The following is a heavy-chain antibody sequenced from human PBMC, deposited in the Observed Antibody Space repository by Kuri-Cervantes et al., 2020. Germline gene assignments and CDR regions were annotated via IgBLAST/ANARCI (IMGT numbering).Heavy chain of an antibody. Sequence: ASVKVSCKASGYTFTSYGISWVRQAPGQGLEWMGWISAYNGNTNYAQKLQGRVTMTTDTSTSTAYMELRSLRSDDTAVYYCARDWGGGSYYYYYYYGMDVWGQGTTVTVSS. J-gene: IGHJ6*02. CDR3: ARDWGGGSYYYYYYYGMDV. D-gene: IGHD1-26*01. V-gene: IGHV1-18*01. CDR1: GYTFTSYG. CDR2: ISAYNGNT.